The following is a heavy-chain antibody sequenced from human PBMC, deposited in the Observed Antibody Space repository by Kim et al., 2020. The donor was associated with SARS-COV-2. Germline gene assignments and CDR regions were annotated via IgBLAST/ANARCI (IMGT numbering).Heavy chain of an antibody. CDR2: ICYSGST. CDR3: ARSPSSGWDPHYYYGMDV. D-gene: IGHD6-19*01. V-gene: IGHV4-59*13. CDR1: GGSISSYY. Sequence: SETLSLTCTVSGGSISSYYWSWIRQPPGKGLGWIGYICYSGSTNYNPSLKSRVTISVDTSKNQFSLKLSSVTAADTAVYYCARSPSSGWDPHYYYGMDVWGQGTTVTVSS. J-gene: IGHJ6*02.